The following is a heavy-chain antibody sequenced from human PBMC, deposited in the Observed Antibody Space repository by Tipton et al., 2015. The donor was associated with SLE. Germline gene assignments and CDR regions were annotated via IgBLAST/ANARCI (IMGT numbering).Heavy chain of an antibody. CDR2: INYSGST. J-gene: IGHJ4*02. V-gene: IGHV4-61*01. CDR3: ARQVAGTDYFDY. Sequence: TLSLTCAVSGYSISSSYYWSWIRQPPGKGLEWIGYINYSGSTNYNPSLKSRVTISVDTSKNQFSLKLSSVTAADTAVYYCARQVAGTDYFDYWGQGTLVTVSS. CDR1: GYSISSSYY. D-gene: IGHD6-19*01.